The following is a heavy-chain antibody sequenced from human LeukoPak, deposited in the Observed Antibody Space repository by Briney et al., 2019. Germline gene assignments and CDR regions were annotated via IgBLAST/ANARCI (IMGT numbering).Heavy chain of an antibody. CDR2: INHSGST. CDR1: GGSFSGYY. V-gene: IGHV4-34*01. CDR3: ARGQGTVTTH. D-gene: IGHD4-11*01. J-gene: IGHJ4*02. Sequence: SETLSLTCAVYGGSFSGYYWSWIRQPPGKGLEWIGEINHSGSTNYNPSLKSRVTISVDTSKNQFSLKLSSVTAADTAVYYCARGQGTVTTHWGQGTLVTVSP.